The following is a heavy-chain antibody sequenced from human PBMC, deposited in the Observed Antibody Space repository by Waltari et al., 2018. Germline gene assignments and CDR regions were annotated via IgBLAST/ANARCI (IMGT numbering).Heavy chain of an antibody. D-gene: IGHD3-10*01. V-gene: IGHV1-69-2*01. Sequence: EVQLVQSGAEVKKPGATVKISCQASGYTFTDYYMHWVQHAPGKGLEWMGRVDPEDGETIYAEKFQGRVTITADTSTDTAYMELSSLRSEDTAVYYCATGSSYYYGSGSPDYWGQGTLVTVSS. CDR2: VDPEDGET. CDR1: GYTFTDYY. CDR3: ATGSSYYYGSGSPDY. J-gene: IGHJ4*02.